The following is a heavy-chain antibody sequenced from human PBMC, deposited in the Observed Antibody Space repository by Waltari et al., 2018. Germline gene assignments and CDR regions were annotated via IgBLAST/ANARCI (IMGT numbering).Heavy chain of an antibody. J-gene: IGHJ4*02. CDR2: SIPILGIA. Sequence: QVQLVQSGAEVKKPGSSVKVSCKASGGTFSSYTISWVRQAPGQGLEWMGRSIPILGIANYAQKFQGRVTITADKSTSTAYMELSSLRSEDTAVYYCAGGVPGDYYDSSGYYYLSYWGQGTLVTVSS. CDR1: GGTFSSYT. CDR3: AGGVPGDYYDSSGYYYLSY. D-gene: IGHD3-22*01. V-gene: IGHV1-69*02.